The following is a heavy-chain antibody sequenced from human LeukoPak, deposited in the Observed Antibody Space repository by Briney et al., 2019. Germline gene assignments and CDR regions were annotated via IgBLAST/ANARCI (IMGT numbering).Heavy chain of an antibody. CDR2: IDSSSGTI. Sequence: QPGRSLRLSCAAPGFTFSPYSMNWLRQAPGKGLEWVSYIDSSSGTIYYADSVRGRFTIPGDNAKNSLCLQMNSLRAEDTAVYYCARVRSSYYYESSGYYHYDAFDVWGQGTMVTVSS. D-gene: IGHD3-22*01. CDR1: GFTFSPYS. V-gene: IGHV3-48*01. CDR3: ARVRSSYYYESSGYYHYDAFDV. J-gene: IGHJ3*01.